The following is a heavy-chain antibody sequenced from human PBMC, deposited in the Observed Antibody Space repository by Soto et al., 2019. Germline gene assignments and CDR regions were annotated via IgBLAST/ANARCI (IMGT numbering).Heavy chain of an antibody. J-gene: IGHJ4*02. CDR2: INHNSGGT. CDR3: ARANSSGWTYYFDY. D-gene: IGHD6-19*01. V-gene: IGHV1-2*04. Sequence: QVQLVQSGAEVKKPGASVKVSCKASGYTFTGYYMHWVRQAPGQGLEWMGWINHNSGGTNYAQKFQGWVNMTRDTSISTAYMELSRLRSDDTAVYYCARANSSGWTYYFDYWGQGTLVTVSS. CDR1: GYTFTGYY.